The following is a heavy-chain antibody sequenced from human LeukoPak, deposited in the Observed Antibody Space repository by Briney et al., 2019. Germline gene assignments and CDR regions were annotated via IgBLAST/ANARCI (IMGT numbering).Heavy chain of an antibody. D-gene: IGHD1-26*01. V-gene: IGHV1-69*05. CDR2: IIPIFGTA. J-gene: IGHJ4*02. Sequence: GALVKVSCKASGGTFSSYAISWVRQAPGQGLGWMGGIIPIFGTANYAQKFQGRVTITTDESTSTAYMELSSLRSEDMAVYYCASVGSGSYSYDYWGQGTLVTVSS. CDR1: GGTFSSYA. CDR3: ASVGSGSYSYDY.